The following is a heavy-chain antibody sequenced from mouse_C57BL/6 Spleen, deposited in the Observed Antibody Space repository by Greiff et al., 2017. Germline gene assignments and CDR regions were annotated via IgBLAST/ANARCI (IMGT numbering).Heavy chain of an antibody. J-gene: IGHJ1*03. CDR2: IYPGDGDT. Sequence: VQLQESGPELVKPGASVKISCKASGYAFSSSWMNWVKQRPGKGLEWIGRIYPGDGDTNYNGKFKGKATMTADKSSSTAYMQLSSLTSEDSAVYFCASNPWYFDVWGTGTTVTVSS. CDR3: ASNPWYFDV. V-gene: IGHV1-82*01. CDR1: GYAFSSSW.